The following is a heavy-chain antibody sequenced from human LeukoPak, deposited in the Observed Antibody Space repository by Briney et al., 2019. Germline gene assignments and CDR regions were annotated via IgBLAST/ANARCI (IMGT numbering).Heavy chain of an antibody. D-gene: IGHD5-12*01. CDR1: GGSFSGFY. Sequence: SETLSLTCAVYGGSFSGFYWTWIRQPPGKGLEWIGEINHSGSTNYNPSLMNRVTISVDTSKNQFSLKLSSVTAADTAVYYCARELRGYSGYDYPHFDYWGQGTLVTVSS. CDR2: INHSGST. V-gene: IGHV4-34*01. J-gene: IGHJ4*02. CDR3: ARELRGYSGYDYPHFDY.